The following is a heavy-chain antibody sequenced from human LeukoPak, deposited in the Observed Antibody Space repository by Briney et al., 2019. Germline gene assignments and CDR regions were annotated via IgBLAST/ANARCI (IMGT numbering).Heavy chain of an antibody. D-gene: IGHD3-22*01. CDR1: GVTFSSYA. Sequence: PGGSLRLSCSASGVTFSSYAMHWVRQAPGKGLEYVSAISSNGDSTYYADSVKGRFTISRDNSKNTLYLQMSSLRAEDTAVYYCVKGLRYYDSSDTFDYWGQGTLVTVSS. V-gene: IGHV3-64D*06. CDR2: ISSNGDST. J-gene: IGHJ4*02. CDR3: VKGLRYYDSSDTFDY.